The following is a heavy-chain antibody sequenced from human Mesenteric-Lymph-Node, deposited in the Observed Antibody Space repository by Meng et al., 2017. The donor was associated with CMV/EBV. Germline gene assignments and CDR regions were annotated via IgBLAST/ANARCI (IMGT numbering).Heavy chain of an antibody. J-gene: IGHJ4*02. V-gene: IGHV2-5*02. D-gene: IGHD3-22*01. Sequence: GLSLMTTGVGVGWFRQPRREALEWLAVNYWDDDRGYSPSLKSRLTIAKDTSKDQVVLTMANMDPVDTATYYCAHRDYYNSGGYYSWGQGTLVTVS. CDR1: GLSLMTTGVG. CDR3: AHRDYYNSGGYYS. CDR2: NYWDDDR.